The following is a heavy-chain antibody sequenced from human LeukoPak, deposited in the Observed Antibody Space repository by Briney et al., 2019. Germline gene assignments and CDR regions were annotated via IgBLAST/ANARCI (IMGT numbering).Heavy chain of an antibody. Sequence: GASVKVSCKASNYTFASYGLSWVRQAPGQGLQWVGWISPYDGNTNHAQRFQARVTMSIDKSTRTVYMELRRLRLDDTAVYYCVRVWPPNAVDRGMTYSDFTALDVWGQGTTVIVSS. V-gene: IGHV1-18*01. CDR3: VRVWPPNAVDRGMTYSDFTALDV. CDR1: NYTFASYG. D-gene: IGHD1-20*01. CDR2: ISPYDGNT. J-gene: IGHJ3*01.